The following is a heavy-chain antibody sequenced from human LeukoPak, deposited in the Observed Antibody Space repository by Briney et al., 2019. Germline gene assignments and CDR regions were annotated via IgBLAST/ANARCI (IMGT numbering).Heavy chain of an antibody. V-gene: IGHV4-59*01. CDR1: GGSISSYC. J-gene: IGHJ4*02. Sequence: SETLSLTCTVSGGSISSYCWSWIRQPPGKGLEWIGYIYYSGSTNYNPSLKSRVTISIDTSKNQFSLKLSSVTAADTAVYYCARLWYYYDSSGYSYYFDYWGQGTLVTVSS. CDR3: ARLWYYYDSSGYSYYFDY. CDR2: IYYSGST. D-gene: IGHD3-22*01.